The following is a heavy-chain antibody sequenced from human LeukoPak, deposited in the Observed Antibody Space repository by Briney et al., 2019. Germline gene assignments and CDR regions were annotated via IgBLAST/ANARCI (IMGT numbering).Heavy chain of an antibody. V-gene: IGHV1-2*02. CDR3: ARVKTMIVVVSLFDY. CDR2: INPNNGDT. Sequence: GASVKVSCKASGYTFTGYYMHWVRQAPGQGLEWMGWINPNNGDTHYAQKFQGTVTMTRDTSISTAYMELSSLRSDDTAVYYCARVKTMIVVVSLFDYWGQGTLVTVSS. J-gene: IGHJ4*02. D-gene: IGHD3-22*01. CDR1: GYTFTGYY.